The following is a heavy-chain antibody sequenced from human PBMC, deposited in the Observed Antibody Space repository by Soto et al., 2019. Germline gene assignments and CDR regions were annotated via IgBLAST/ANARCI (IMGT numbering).Heavy chain of an antibody. CDR2: ISSSGTYI. CDR3: ARGSTDAYPGSRIFLF. D-gene: IGHD3-10*01. Sequence: PVGSLRLSCETSGFPFGIYTMNWVRQAPGKGLEWVSSISSSGTYIDYADSVEGRFAISRDDAKNSVFLEMTSLRVDDTAVYYCARGSTDAYPGSRIFLFWGRGTLVTVSS. J-gene: IGHJ4*02. CDR1: GFPFGIYT. V-gene: IGHV3-21*01.